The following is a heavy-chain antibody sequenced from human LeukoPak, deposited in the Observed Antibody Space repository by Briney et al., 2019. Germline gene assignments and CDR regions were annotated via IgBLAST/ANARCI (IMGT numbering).Heavy chain of an antibody. CDR2: IWDDGSEK. Sequence: GGSLRLSCEASEFIFSNGMHWVRQAPGKGLEWVAAIWDDGSEKYYGDSVRGRFTISRDNSKNTPYVQMNSLRAEDTAVYYCASAPRDYYFGSGSMGSYFDYWGQGTLVTVSS. V-gene: IGHV3-33*01. CDR1: EFIFSNG. J-gene: IGHJ4*02. CDR3: ASAPRDYYFGSGSMGSYFDY. D-gene: IGHD3-10*01.